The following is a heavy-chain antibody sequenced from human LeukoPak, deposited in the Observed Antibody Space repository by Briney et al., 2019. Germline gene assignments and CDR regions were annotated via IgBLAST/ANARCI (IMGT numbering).Heavy chain of an antibody. V-gene: IGHV1-69*01. Sequence: SVKVSCKASGGTFSSYAISWVRQAPGQGLEWMGGIIPIFGTANYAQKFQGRVTITADESTSTAYMELSSLRSEDTAVYYCARAGLLHNRHYYYYYMDVWGKGTTVTVSS. CDR2: IIPIFGTA. D-gene: IGHD1-26*01. CDR1: GGTFSSYA. J-gene: IGHJ6*03. CDR3: ARAGLLHNRHYYYYYMDV.